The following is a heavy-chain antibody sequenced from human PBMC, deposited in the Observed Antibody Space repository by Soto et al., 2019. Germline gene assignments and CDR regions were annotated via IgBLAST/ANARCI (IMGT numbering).Heavy chain of an antibody. J-gene: IGHJ3*01. V-gene: IGHV1-3*01. CDR2: INAGNGNT. Sequence: NVSYKETGYTSTSSSIPWKHQAPGQRLEWMGWINAGNGNTKYSQKFQGRVTITRDTSASTAYMELSSLRSEDTAVYYCARSITMIVVAEMTLYYDSFDV. CDR3: ARSITMIVVAEMTLYYDSFDV. D-gene: IGHD3-22*01. CDR1: GYTSTSSS.